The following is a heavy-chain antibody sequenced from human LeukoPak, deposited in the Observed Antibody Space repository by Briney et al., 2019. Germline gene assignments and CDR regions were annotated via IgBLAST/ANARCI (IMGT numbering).Heavy chain of an antibody. V-gene: IGHV3-11*01. CDR2: ISSSGSTV. Sequence: PGGSLRLSCAASGFTFSDYYMSWIRQAPGKGLEWVSYISSSGSTVYYADSVKGRFTISRDNAKNSLYLQMNSLRAEDTAVYYCARVGCSSTGCYYTLIPGWFDPWGQGTLVTVSS. D-gene: IGHD2-2*01. CDR1: GFTFSDYY. CDR3: ARVGCSSTGCYYTLIPGWFDP. J-gene: IGHJ5*02.